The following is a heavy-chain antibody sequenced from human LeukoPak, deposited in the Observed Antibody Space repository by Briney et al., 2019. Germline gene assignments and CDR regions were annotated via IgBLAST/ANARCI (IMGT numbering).Heavy chain of an antibody. D-gene: IGHD6-13*01. J-gene: IGHJ4*02. CDR3: ASLTSVRPIAAASFFDY. CDR1: GYTFTGYY. Sequence: GASVMVSCKASGYTFTGYYMHWVRQAPGQGLEWMGWINPNSGGTNYAQKFQGRVTMTRDTSISTAYMELSRLRSDDTAVYYCASLTSVRPIAAASFFDYWGQGTLVTVSS. V-gene: IGHV1-2*02. CDR2: INPNSGGT.